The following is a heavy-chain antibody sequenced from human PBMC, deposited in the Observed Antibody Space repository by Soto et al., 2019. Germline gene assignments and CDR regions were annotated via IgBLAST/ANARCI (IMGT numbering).Heavy chain of an antibody. CDR2: IYYSGST. CDR1: GGSISSGGYY. D-gene: IGHD2-2*01. J-gene: IGHJ5*02. CDR3: ARDIVVVPAAPGGWFDP. V-gene: IGHV4-31*03. Sequence: SETLSLTCTVSGGSISSGGYYWSWIRQHPGKGLEWIGYIYYSGSTYYNPSLKSRVTISVDTSKNQFSLKLSSVTAADTAVYYCARDIVVVPAAPGGWFDPWGQGTLVTVSS.